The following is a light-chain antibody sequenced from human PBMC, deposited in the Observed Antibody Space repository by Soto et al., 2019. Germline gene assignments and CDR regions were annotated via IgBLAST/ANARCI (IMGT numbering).Light chain of an antibody. J-gene: IGKJ1*01. CDR1: QSVSSSY. Sequence: EMVLTQSPGTLSLSPGERATLSCRASQSVSSSYLAWYQQKPGQAPRLLIYGASSRATGIPDRFSGSGSGTDFTLTISRLKPEDFAVYYCQQYGSSLWTFGQGTKVEIK. CDR3: QQYGSSLWT. CDR2: GAS. V-gene: IGKV3-20*01.